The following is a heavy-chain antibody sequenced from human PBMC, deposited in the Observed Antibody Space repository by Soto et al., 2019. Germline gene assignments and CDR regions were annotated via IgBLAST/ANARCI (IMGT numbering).Heavy chain of an antibody. J-gene: IGHJ5*02. CDR1: GGSFSSYA. V-gene: IGHV1-69*13. D-gene: IGHD3-3*01. CDR3: ASITYYDFWSGSLSPPSPNLNWFAP. CDR2: IIPIFGTA. Sequence: SLKVSCKASGGSFSSYANSWVRQAPGQGLEWMGGIIPIFGTANYAQKFQGRVTITADESTSTAYMELSSLRSEDTAVYYCASITYYDFWSGSLSPPSPNLNWFAPWGQGTLVTVSS.